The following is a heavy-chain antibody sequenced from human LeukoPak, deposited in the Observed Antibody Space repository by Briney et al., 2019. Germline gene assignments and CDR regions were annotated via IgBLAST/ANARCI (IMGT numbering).Heavy chain of an antibody. CDR1: GFTFTSSA. Sequence: ASVKVSCKASGFTFTSSAVQWLRQARGQRLEWIGWIVVGSGNTNYAQKFQERVTITRDMSTSTAYMELSSLRSEDTAVYYCAAADTVASGDYWGQGTLVTVSS. D-gene: IGHD4-23*01. CDR2: IVVGSGNT. V-gene: IGHV1-58*01. CDR3: AAADTVASGDY. J-gene: IGHJ4*02.